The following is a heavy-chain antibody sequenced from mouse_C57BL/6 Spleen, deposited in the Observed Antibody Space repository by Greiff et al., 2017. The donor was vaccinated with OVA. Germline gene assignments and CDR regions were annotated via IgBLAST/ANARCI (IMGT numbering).Heavy chain of an antibody. J-gene: IGHJ1*03. CDR2: IYPGDGDT. CDR3: ARAGITTAEDV. Sequence: VKLQQSGAELVKPGASVKISCKASGYAFSSYWMNWVKQRPGKGLEWIGQIYPGDGDTNYNGKFKGKATLTADKSSSTAYMQLSSLTSEDSAVYFCARAGITTAEDVWGTGTTVTVSS. V-gene: IGHV1-80*01. D-gene: IGHD1-2*01. CDR1: GYAFSSYW.